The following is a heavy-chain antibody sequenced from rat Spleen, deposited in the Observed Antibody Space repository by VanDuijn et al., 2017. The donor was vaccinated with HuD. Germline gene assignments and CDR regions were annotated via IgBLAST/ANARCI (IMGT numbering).Heavy chain of an antibody. D-gene: IGHD1-10*01. J-gene: IGHJ3*01. CDR2: ISYEGSST. V-gene: IGHV5-22*01. CDR3: ANHAYNNYRAFGWFAY. CDR1: GFTFSSYW. Sequence: EVQLVETGGTLVQPGRSLKLSCVASGFTFSSYWMYWIRQAPKKGLEWVASISYEGSSTYYGDSVKGRFTISRDNAKSTLYLQMNSLRSEDTATYYWANHAYNNYRAFGWFAYWGQGTLVTVSS.